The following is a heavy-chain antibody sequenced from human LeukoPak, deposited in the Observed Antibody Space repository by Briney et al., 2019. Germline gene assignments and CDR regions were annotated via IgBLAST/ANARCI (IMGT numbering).Heavy chain of an antibody. D-gene: IGHD2-2*01. J-gene: IGHJ4*02. V-gene: IGHV3-7*01. CDR3: APHCSSASCPDY. CDR1: GFTFNIYW. Sequence: PGGSLRLSCAASGFTFNIYWMSRVRQTPGKGLEWVANINQDGSEKYYVDSVKGRFTISRDNARNSLYLQMNSLRTEDTSVYYCAPHCSSASCPDYWGQGTLVTVSS. CDR2: INQDGSEK.